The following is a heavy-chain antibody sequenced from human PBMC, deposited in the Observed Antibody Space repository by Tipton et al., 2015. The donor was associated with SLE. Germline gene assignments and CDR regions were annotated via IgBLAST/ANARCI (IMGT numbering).Heavy chain of an antibody. Sequence: SLRLSCAASGFTVSSNYMSWVRQAPGKGLEWVSSISSSGSFIFHADSVRGRFTISRDKSKNTLYLQMNSLRPEDTAVYYCARDLNWGFDYWGQGTLVTVSS. J-gene: IGHJ4*02. CDR3: ARDLNWGFDY. D-gene: IGHD7-27*01. CDR2: ISSSGSFI. CDR1: GFTVSSNY. V-gene: IGHV3-21*01.